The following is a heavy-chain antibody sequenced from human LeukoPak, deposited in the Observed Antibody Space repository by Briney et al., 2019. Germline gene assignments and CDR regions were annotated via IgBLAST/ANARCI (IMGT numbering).Heavy chain of an antibody. Sequence: SQTLSLTCTVSGGSISSGDYYWSWIRQPPGKGLEWIGYIYYNGSTYYNPSLKSRVTISVDTSKNQFSLKLSSVTAADTAVYYCAKGTDYYDSSGYYSPGEVDYWGQGTLVTVSS. CDR1: GGSISSGDYY. CDR2: IYYNGST. D-gene: IGHD3-22*01. J-gene: IGHJ4*02. V-gene: IGHV4-30-4*01. CDR3: AKGTDYYDSSGYYSPGEVDY.